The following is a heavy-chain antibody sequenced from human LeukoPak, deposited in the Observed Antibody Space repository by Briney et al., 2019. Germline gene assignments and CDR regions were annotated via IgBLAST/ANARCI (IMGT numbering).Heavy chain of an antibody. J-gene: IGHJ6*03. CDR1: GGSISSGSYY. CDR3: ARGPMVVGAYYYYYMDV. Sequence: SQTLSLTCTVSGGSISSGSYYWSWIRQPAGKGLDWIGRIYTSGSTNYNPSLKSRVTISVDTSKNQFSLKLSSVTAADTAVYYCARGPMVVGAYYYYYMDVWGKGTTVTVSS. V-gene: IGHV4-61*02. D-gene: IGHD3-10*01. CDR2: IYTSGST.